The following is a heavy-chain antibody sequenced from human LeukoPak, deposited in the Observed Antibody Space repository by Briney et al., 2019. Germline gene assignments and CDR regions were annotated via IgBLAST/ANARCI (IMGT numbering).Heavy chain of an antibody. Sequence: SVKVSCKASGGTFSSYAISWVRQAPGQGLEWMGRIIPILGIANYAQKFQGRVTITADKSTSTAYMELSSLRSEDTAVYYCARVGGDYGGAFDIWGQGTMVTVSS. CDR3: ARVGGDYGGAFDI. V-gene: IGHV1-69*04. CDR2: IIPILGIA. CDR1: GGTFSSYA. J-gene: IGHJ3*02. D-gene: IGHD4-23*01.